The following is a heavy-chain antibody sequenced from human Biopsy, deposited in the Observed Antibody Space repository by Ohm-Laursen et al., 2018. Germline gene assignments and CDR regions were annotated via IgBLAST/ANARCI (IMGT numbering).Heavy chain of an antibody. CDR3: AKGGYCTTTSCYMDVDY. D-gene: IGHD2-2*02. V-gene: IGHV3-30*18. J-gene: IGHJ4*02. CDR1: GFTFSSFG. CDR2: ISYDGSNK. Sequence: SLRLSCAASGFTFSSFGMHWVRQAPGKGLESVAVISYDGSNKYEADSVKGRFTISRDASKNTLYLLMNSLRAEDTAMYYCAKGGYCTTTSCYMDVDYWGQGTLVTVSS.